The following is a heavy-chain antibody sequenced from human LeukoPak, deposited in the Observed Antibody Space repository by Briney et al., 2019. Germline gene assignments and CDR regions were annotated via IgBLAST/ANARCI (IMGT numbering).Heavy chain of an antibody. CDR3: AREYSSGWYGEVDY. CDR2: IYTSGST. CDR1: GDSISSGSYY. Sequence: SETLSLTCTVSGDSISSGSYYWSWIRQPAGKGLEWIGRIYTSGSTNYNPSLKSRVTISVDTSKNQFSLKLSSVTAADTAVYYCAREYSSGWYGEVDYWGQGTLVTVSS. J-gene: IGHJ4*02. D-gene: IGHD6-19*01. V-gene: IGHV4-61*02.